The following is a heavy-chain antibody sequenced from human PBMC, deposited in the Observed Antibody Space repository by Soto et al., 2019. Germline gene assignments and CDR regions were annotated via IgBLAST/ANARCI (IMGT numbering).Heavy chain of an antibody. D-gene: IGHD3-22*01. Sequence: QVQLVQSGAEVKKPGSSVKVSCKASGGTFSSYAISWVRQAPGQGLEWMGGIIPIFGTANYAQKFQGRVTITADESTSTAYMELSSLRSDDTAVYYCARDPTSYYYDSSGYYYAEYFQHWGQGTLVTVSS. V-gene: IGHV1-69*01. J-gene: IGHJ1*01. CDR1: GGTFSSYA. CDR3: ARDPTSYYYDSSGYYYAEYFQH. CDR2: IIPIFGTA.